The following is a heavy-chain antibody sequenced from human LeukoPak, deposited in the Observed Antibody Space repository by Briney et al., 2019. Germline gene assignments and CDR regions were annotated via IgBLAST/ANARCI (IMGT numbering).Heavy chain of an antibody. D-gene: IGHD4/OR15-4a*01. CDR3: ARVKEGLNAFDI. CDR1: GYTFTSYG. CDR2: INPNSGDT. Sequence: ASVKVSCKASGYTFTSYGISWVRQAPGQGLEWMGWINPNSGDTNYVQKFQGRVTMTRDTSISTAYMELSRLRSDDTAVYYCARVKEGLNAFDIWGQGTMVTVSS. V-gene: IGHV1-2*02. J-gene: IGHJ3*02.